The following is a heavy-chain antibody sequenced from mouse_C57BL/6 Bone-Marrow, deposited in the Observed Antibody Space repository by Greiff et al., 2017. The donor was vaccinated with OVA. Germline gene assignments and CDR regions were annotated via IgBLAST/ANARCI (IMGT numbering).Heavy chain of an antibody. CDR1: GFTFSSYG. CDR3: ARRGNYGGAMDY. D-gene: IGHD2-1*01. Sequence: EVMLVESGGDLVKPGGSLKLSCAASGFTFSSYGMSWVRQTPDKRLEWVATISSGGSYTSYPDSVKGRFTISRDNGKNTLYLQMSSLKSEDTAMYYCARRGNYGGAMDYWGQGTSVTVSS. V-gene: IGHV5-6*02. J-gene: IGHJ4*01. CDR2: ISSGGSYT.